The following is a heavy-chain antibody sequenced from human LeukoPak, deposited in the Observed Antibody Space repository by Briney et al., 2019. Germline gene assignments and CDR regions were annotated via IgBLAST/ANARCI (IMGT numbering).Heavy chain of an antibody. CDR3: ARAMVATNPLDY. V-gene: IGHV3-21*01. CDR1: GFTFSSYS. CDR2: ISSSSSYI. J-gene: IGHJ4*02. D-gene: IGHD5-12*01. Sequence: SGGSLRFSCAASGFTFSSYSMNWVRQAPGKGLEWVSSISSSSSYIYYADSVKGRFTISRDNAKNSLYLQMNSLRAEDTAVYYCARAMVATNPLDYWGQGTLVTVSS.